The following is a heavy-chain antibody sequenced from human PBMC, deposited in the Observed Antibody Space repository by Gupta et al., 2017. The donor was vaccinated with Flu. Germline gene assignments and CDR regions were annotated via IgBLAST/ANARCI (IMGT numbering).Heavy chain of an antibody. J-gene: IGHJ4*02. CDR3: ARGGAAAGTMNLLDY. Sequence: QVQLVQSGAEVKKPGASVKVSCKASGYTFTGYSMHWVRQAPGQGLEWMGWINPNSGGTNYAQKFQGWVTMTRDTSISTAYMELSRLRSDDTAVYYCARGGAAAGTMNLLDYWGQGTLVTVSS. V-gene: IGHV1-2*04. CDR1: GYTFTGYS. D-gene: IGHD6-13*01. CDR2: INPNSGGT.